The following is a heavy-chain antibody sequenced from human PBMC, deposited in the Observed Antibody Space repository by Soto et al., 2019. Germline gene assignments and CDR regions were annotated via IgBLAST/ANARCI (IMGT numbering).Heavy chain of an antibody. D-gene: IGHD3-22*01. V-gene: IGHV1-8*01. Sequence: ASVKVSCKASGYTFPSYDINWVRQATGQGLEWMGWMNPNSGNTGYAQKFQGRVTMTRNTSISTAYMELSSLRSEDTAVYYCARADRTYYYDSSGYSLDYWGQGTLVTVSS. CDR3: ARADRTYYYDSSGYSLDY. CDR1: GYTFPSYD. J-gene: IGHJ4*02. CDR2: MNPNSGNT.